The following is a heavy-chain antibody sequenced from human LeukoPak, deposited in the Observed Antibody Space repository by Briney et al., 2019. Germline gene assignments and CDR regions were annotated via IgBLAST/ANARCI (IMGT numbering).Heavy chain of an antibody. V-gene: IGHV3-33*01. D-gene: IGHD3-22*01. Sequence: GRSLRLSCAASGFTFSSYGMHWVRQAPGKGLEWVAIIYYDGSDKYYAGSVKGRFTISRDNSKDTLYLQMNSLRAEDTAVYYCARQIAYYYDSSGYYTTDYWGQGTLVTVSS. J-gene: IGHJ4*02. CDR3: ARQIAYYYDSSGYYTTDY. CDR2: IYYDGSDK. CDR1: GFTFSSYG.